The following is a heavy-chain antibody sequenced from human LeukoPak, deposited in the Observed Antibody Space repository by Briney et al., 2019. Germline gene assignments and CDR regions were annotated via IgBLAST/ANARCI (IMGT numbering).Heavy chain of an antibody. CDR3: ARAKGSSWLYYFDY. CDR1: GYTFTSYD. V-gene: IGHV1-8*01. D-gene: IGHD6-13*01. CDR2: MNPNSGNT. Sequence: ASVKVSCEASGYTFTSYDINWVRQATGQGLEWMGWMNPNSGNTGYAQKFQGRVTMTRNTSISTAYMELSSLRSEDTAVYYCARAKGSSWLYYFDYWGQGTLVTVSS. J-gene: IGHJ4*02.